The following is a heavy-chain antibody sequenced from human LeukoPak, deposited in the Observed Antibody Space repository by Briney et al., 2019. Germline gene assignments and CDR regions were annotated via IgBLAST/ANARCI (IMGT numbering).Heavy chain of an antibody. Sequence: ASVKVSCKASGYTFTSYDINWVRQASGQGLEWMGWMNPHSGNTGSAQKFQDRVTMTRNTSISTAYMELSSLRSEDTAVYYCARGIPVTTRAYYYYGMDVWGQGTTVTVSS. D-gene: IGHD4-17*01. CDR2: MNPHSGNT. V-gene: IGHV1-8*01. J-gene: IGHJ6*02. CDR1: GYTFTSYD. CDR3: ARGIPVTTRAYYYYGMDV.